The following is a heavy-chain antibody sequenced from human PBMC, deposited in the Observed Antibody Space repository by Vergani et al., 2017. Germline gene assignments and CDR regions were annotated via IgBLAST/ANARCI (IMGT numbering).Heavy chain of an antibody. J-gene: IGHJ4*02. CDR3: AREAEMATID. Sequence: EVQLVESGGGLVQPGRSLRLSCAASGFTFDDYAMHWVRQAPGKGLEWVSGISWNSGSIGYADSVKGRFTISRDNAKNSLYLQMNSLRAEDTALYYCAREAEMATIDWGQGTLVTVSS. D-gene: IGHD5-24*01. CDR2: ISWNSGSI. CDR1: GFTFDDYA. V-gene: IGHV3-9*01.